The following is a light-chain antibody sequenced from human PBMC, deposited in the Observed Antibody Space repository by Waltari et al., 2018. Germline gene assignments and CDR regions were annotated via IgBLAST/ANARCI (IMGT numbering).Light chain of an antibody. Sequence: QSALTQPASVSGSPGQSITISCTGTNRDVGGYNQVSWYQYLPGKAPKLLIYDVTKRPSEVSDCFSGSRPGATASLTISGLQAEDEADYYCTSFTYRTTLVFGGGTKLAVL. CDR3: TSFTYRTTLV. J-gene: IGLJ2*01. CDR2: DVT. CDR1: NRDVGGYNQ. V-gene: IGLV2-14*03.